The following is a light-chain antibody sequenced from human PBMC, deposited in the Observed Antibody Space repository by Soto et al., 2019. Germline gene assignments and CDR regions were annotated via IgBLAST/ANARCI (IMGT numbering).Light chain of an antibody. CDR1: QILGSS. V-gene: IGKV1-39*01. CDR3: LQTPSYPWT. J-gene: IGKJ1*01. CDR2: AVS. Sequence: DIQLTQAPSSLSASVRDRVSITCGASQILGSSLNWYQQRPGKAPKRLVFAVSSLPRGVPSRFGGSGSGRDLSLTIYSLQPEDFATCSCLQTPSYPWTVGQGTKVDI.